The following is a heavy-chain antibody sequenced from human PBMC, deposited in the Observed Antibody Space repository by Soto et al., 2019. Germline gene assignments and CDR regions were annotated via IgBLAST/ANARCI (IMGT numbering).Heavy chain of an antibody. V-gene: IGHV1-18*04. CDR2: ISPNNGNT. CDR1: GYTFTSYG. CDR3: ARDGRSSYNSGWYYFDY. D-gene: IGHD6-19*01. Sequence: ASVKVSCKASGYTFTSYGISWVRQAPGQGLEWMGIISPNNGNTNYAQKFQGRVTMTRDTSTSTVYMELSSLRSEDTAVYYCARDGRSSYNSGWYYFDYWGQGTLVTVSS. J-gene: IGHJ4*02.